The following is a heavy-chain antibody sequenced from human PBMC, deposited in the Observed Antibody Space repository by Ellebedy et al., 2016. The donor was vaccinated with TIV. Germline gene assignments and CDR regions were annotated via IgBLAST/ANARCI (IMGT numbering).Heavy chain of an antibody. CDR3: ARERKYNFGYYYYYGMDV. CDR1: GFTFSNYA. V-gene: IGHV3-23*01. CDR2: ISGSGEYT. D-gene: IGHD1-1*01. Sequence: GESLKISCAASGFTFSNYAMSWVRRSPGKGLDWVSLISGSGEYTFYADSVKGRFTISRDNSKNRLYLQMSSLKVEDTATYYCARERKYNFGYYYYYGMDVWGQGTTVTVSS. J-gene: IGHJ6*02.